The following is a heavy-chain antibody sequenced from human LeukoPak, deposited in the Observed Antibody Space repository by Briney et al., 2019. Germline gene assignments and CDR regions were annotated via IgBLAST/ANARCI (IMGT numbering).Heavy chain of an antibody. Sequence: GGSLRLSCAASGFTVSSNYMSWVRQAPGKGLEWVSVIYSGGSTDYADSVKGRFTISRDNSKNTVYLQMNSLRAEDTAVYYCARDGDSYSSCWYHYWGQGTLVTVSS. CDR2: IYSGGST. CDR1: GFTVSSNY. CDR3: ARDGDSYSSCWYHY. J-gene: IGHJ4*02. V-gene: IGHV3-53*01. D-gene: IGHD6-19*01.